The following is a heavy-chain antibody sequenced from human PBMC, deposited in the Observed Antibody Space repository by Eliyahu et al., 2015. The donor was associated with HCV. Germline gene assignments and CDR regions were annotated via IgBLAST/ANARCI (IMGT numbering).Heavy chain of an antibody. V-gene: IGHV2-70*04. CDR1: GFSLSTSGMR. CDR2: IDWDDDK. J-gene: IGHJ4*02. CDR3: ARIYSYGYRYYFDY. Sequence: QVTLKESGPALVKPTQTLTLTCTFSGFSLSTSGMRVSWIRQPPRKALEWLARIDWDDDKFYSTSLKTRLTISKDTSKNQVVLTMTNMDPVDTATYYCARIYSYGYRYYFDYWGQGTLVTVSS. D-gene: IGHD5-18*01.